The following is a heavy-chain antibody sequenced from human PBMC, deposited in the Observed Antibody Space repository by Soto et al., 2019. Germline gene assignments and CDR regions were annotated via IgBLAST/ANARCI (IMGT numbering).Heavy chain of an antibody. J-gene: IGHJ5*02. CDR3: ARGGGGSYNWFDP. CDR1: GFTFSSYE. V-gene: IGHV3-48*03. Sequence: EVQLVESGGGLVQPGGSLRLSCAASGFTFSSYEMNWVRQAPGKGLEWVSYISSSGSTIYYADSVKGRFTISRDNAKNSLYLQMNRLRAEDTAVYYWARGGGGSYNWFDPWGQGTLVTVSS. CDR2: ISSSGSTI. D-gene: IGHD1-26*01.